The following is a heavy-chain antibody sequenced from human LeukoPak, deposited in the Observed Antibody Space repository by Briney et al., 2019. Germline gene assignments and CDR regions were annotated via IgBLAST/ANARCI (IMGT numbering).Heavy chain of an antibody. CDR1: GGSISNYY. CDR2: VYYSGST. CDR3: ARSTIFGVVIDY. J-gene: IGHJ4*02. Sequence: SETLSLTCTVSGGSISNYYWSWIRQPPGKGLEWIGFVYYSGSTHYNPSLKSRVTISVDTSKNQFSLKLSSVTAADTAVYYCARSTIFGVVIDYWGQGTLVTVSS. D-gene: IGHD3-3*01. V-gene: IGHV4-59*01.